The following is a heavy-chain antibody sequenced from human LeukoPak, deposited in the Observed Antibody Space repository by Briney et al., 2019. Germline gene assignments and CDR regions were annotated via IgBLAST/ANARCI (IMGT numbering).Heavy chain of an antibody. Sequence: PSQTLSLTCTVSGGSISSGDYYWSWIRQPPGKSLEWIGYIYYSGSTYYNPSLKSRVTISVDTSKNQFSLKLSSVTAADTAVYYCARETLLYCSSTSCYWFDPWGQGTLVTVSS. CDR2: IYYSGST. CDR1: GGSISSGDYY. D-gene: IGHD2-2*01. CDR3: ARETLLYCSSTSCYWFDP. J-gene: IGHJ5*02. V-gene: IGHV4-30-4*08.